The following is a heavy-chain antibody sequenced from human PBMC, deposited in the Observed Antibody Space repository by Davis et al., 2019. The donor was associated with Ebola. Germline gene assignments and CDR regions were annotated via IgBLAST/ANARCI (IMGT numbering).Heavy chain of an antibody. CDR1: GFTFSSYA. Sequence: PGGSLRLSCAASGFTFSSYAMHWVRQAPGKGLEWVAVISYDGSNKYYADSVKGRFTISRDNSKNTLYLQMNSLRAEDTAVYYCAKDLIAYDFWSGMNWFDPWGQGTLVTVSS. CDR3: AKDLIAYDFWSGMNWFDP. D-gene: IGHD3-3*01. J-gene: IGHJ5*02. CDR2: ISYDGSNK. V-gene: IGHV3-30-3*01.